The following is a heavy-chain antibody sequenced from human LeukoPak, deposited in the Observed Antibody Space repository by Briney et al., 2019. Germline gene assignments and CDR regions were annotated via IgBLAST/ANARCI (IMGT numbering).Heavy chain of an antibody. CDR3: ARGGYYGDYFDY. J-gene: IGHJ4*02. D-gene: IGHD4-17*01. Sequence: QTLXXTCAISGDSVSSSSAAWNWIRQSPSRGLEWLGRTYYRSKWYNDYAVSVKSRIIINPDTSKNQFSLQLNSVTPEDTAVYYCARGGYYGDYFDYWGQGTLVTVSS. CDR2: TYYRSKWYN. V-gene: IGHV6-1*01. CDR1: GDSVSSSSAA.